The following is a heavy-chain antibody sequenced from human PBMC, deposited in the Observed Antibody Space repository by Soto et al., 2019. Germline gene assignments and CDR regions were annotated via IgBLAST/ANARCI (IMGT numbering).Heavy chain of an antibody. V-gene: IGHV4-59*01. D-gene: IGHD2-8*01. J-gene: IGHJ5*01. CDR2: THNNGRT. CDR1: GGSISTYY. CDR3: ARDTEHTYGAYMGS. Sequence: SETLSLTCTVSGGSISTYYWSWIRQVPGKGLEWIGHTHNNGRTNYIYSPSLKSRVTISVDTSKHQFSLTLRSGTAADTAVYFCARDTEHTYGAYMGSWDQRILVT.